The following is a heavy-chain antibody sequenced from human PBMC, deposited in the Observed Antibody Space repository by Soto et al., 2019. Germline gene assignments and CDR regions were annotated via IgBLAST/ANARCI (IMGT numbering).Heavy chain of an antibody. CDR1: GYSFTGLD. D-gene: IGHD2-2*01. J-gene: IGHJ5*02. CDR2: MEPSSGRT. Sequence: ASVKVSGEASGYSFTGLDINWVRQTTGQGLEWMGWMEPSSGRTGYAQKFQGRVTISVDTSKNQVSLKLSSVTAADTAVYYCARDVIVVVPAAANNWFDPWGQGTLVTVSS. CDR3: ARDVIVVVPAAANNWFDP. V-gene: IGHV1-8*01.